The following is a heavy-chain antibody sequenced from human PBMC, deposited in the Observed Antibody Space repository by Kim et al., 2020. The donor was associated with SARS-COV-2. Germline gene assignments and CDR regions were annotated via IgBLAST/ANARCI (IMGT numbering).Heavy chain of an antibody. CDR2: IYYSGST. D-gene: IGHD3-9*01. CDR3: ARRGYDILTGYYA. Sequence: SETLSLTCTVSGGSISSSSYYWGWIRQPPGKGLEWIGSIYYSGSTYYNPSLKSRVTISVDTSKNQFSLKLSSVTAADTAVYYCARRGYDILTGYYAWGQGTLVTVSS. J-gene: IGHJ5*02. CDR1: GGSISSSSYY. V-gene: IGHV4-39*01.